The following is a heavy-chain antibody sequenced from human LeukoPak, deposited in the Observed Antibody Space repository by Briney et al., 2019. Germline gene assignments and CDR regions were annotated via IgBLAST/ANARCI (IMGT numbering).Heavy chain of an antibody. CDR1: GFTLRAYW. D-gene: IGHD3-3*01. Sequence: QSGGSLTLSCTASGFTLRAYWMHWLRQATGRGLVWVSRIAPDGSRPYYPDSVKGRLTISRHHHRNTLYMQLNSMRPEDRVLYYCTMDPFGPREYWGQGALVTVPS. CDR3: TMDPFGPREY. CDR2: IAPDGSRP. J-gene: IGHJ4*02. V-gene: IGHV3-74*01.